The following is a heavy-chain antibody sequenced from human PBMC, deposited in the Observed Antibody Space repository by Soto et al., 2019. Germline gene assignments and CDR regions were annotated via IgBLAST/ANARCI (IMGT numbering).Heavy chain of an antibody. J-gene: IGHJ5*02. CDR1: GGSISSSSYY. D-gene: IGHD3-3*01. Sequence: SETLSLTCTVSGGSISSSSYYWGWIRQPPGKGLEWIGSIYYSGSTYYNPSLKSRVTISVDTSKNQFSLKLSSVTAADTAVYYCARHGDFWSGYGWFDPWGQGTLVTVSS. CDR2: IYYSGST. CDR3: ARHGDFWSGYGWFDP. V-gene: IGHV4-39*01.